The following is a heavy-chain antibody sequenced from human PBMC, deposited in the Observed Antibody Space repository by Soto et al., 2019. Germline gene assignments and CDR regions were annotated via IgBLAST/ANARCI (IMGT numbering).Heavy chain of an antibody. CDR2: ISYDGSNK. J-gene: IGHJ3*02. CDR1: GFTFSSYG. V-gene: IGHV3-30*18. D-gene: IGHD3-22*01. Sequence: GGSLRLSCAASGFTFSSYGMHWVRQAPGKGLEWVAVISYDGSNKYYADSVKGRFTISRDNSKNTLYLQMNSLRAEDTAVYYCAKGAYDSSGYTVGAFDIWGQGTMVTVSS. CDR3: AKGAYDSSGYTVGAFDI.